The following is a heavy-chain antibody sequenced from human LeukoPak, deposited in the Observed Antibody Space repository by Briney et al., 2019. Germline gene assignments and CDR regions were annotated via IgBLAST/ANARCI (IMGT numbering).Heavy chain of an antibody. Sequence: GRSLRLSCAASGFTFSSYGMHWVRQAPGKGLEWVAVIWYDGSNKYYADSVKGRFTISRDNSKNTLYLQMNSLRAEDTAVYYCAKYFASGSYYKLPHWGQGTLVTVSS. CDR3: AKYFASGSYYKLPH. CDR1: GFTFSSYG. V-gene: IGHV3-33*06. J-gene: IGHJ1*01. CDR2: IWYDGSNK. D-gene: IGHD3-10*01.